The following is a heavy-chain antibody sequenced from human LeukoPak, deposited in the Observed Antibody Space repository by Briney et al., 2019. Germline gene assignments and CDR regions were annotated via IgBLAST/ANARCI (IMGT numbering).Heavy chain of an antibody. CDR1: GYRFTSYW. D-gene: IGHD2-15*01. V-gene: IGHV5-51*01. CDR2: IYPGDSDT. Sequence: GESLKISRRGSGYRFTSYWIGWVRQMPGKGLEWMGIIYPGDSDTRYSPSFQGQGTISADKSISTAYLQWSSLKASDTAMYYCARRLLGYCSGGSCEYYFDYWGQGTLVTVSS. J-gene: IGHJ4*02. CDR3: ARRLLGYCSGGSCEYYFDY.